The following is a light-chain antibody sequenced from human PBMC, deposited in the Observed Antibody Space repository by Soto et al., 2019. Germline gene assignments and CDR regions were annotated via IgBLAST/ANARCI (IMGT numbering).Light chain of an antibody. CDR1: QSISSW. J-gene: IGKJ1*01. CDR3: QQYNSYWT. V-gene: IGKV1-5*03. CDR2: KAS. Sequence: DIQMTQSPSTLSASVGDRVTITCLASQSISSWLAWYQQKPGKAPKLLIYKASSLDSGVPSRFSGSGSGTEFTLTISSLQPDDFATYYCQQYNSYWTFGQGTKVEIK.